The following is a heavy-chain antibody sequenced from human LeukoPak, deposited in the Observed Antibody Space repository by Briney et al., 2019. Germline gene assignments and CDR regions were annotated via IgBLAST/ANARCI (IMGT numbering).Heavy chain of an antibody. Sequence: SETLSLTCTVSGGSISSSSYYWGWIRQPPGKGLEWIGSIYYSGSTYYNPSLKSRVTISVDTSKNQFSLKLSSVTAADTAVYYCASAANYYDNWFDPWGQGTLVTVSS. CDR3: ASAANYYDNWFDP. CDR1: GGSISSSSYY. CDR2: IYYSGST. J-gene: IGHJ5*02. V-gene: IGHV4-39*07. D-gene: IGHD3-22*01.